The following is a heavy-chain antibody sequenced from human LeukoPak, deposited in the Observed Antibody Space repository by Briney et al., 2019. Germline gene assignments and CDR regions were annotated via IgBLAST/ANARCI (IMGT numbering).Heavy chain of an antibody. V-gene: IGHV4-38-2*02. CDR2: IYHSGST. CDR3: ARNSNSRLDY. Sequence: SETLSLTCTVSGYSISSGYYWGWIRQPPGKGLEWIGSIYHSGSTYYNPSLKSRVTISVDTSKNQFSLKLSSVTAADTAVYYCARNSNSRLDYWGQGPLVTVSS. J-gene: IGHJ4*02. CDR1: GYSISSGYY. D-gene: IGHD4-11*01.